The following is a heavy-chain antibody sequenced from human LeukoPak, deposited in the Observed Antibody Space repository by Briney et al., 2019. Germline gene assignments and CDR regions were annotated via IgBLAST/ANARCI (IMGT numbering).Heavy chain of an antibody. D-gene: IGHD3-22*01. V-gene: IGHV3-49*03. CDR3: TREIDHYYDSSGYYPDAFDI. CDR2: IRSKAYGGTT. CDR1: GFTFGDYA. Sequence: GGSLRLSCTAFGFTFGDYAMSWFRQAPGKGLEWVGFIRSKAYGGTTEYAASVKGRFTISRDDSKSIAYLQMNSLKTEDTAVYYCTREIDHYYDSSGYYPDAFDIWGQGTMVTVSS. J-gene: IGHJ3*02.